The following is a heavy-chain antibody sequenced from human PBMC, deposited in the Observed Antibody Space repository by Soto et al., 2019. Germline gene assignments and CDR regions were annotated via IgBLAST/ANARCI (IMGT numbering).Heavy chain of an antibody. J-gene: IGHJ4*02. CDR3: ARVGGDDFGDSGGFDY. V-gene: IGHV4-59*01. CDR1: GGSIRDYF. Sequence: SETLSLTCTVSGGSIRDYFWTWIRQPPGKGLEWIGYIYYSGRTNYNPSLKSRVSISVDTSKNHFSLQLRSVTAADTAVYYWARVGGDDFGDSGGFDYWGQGTLVIVSS. CDR2: IYYSGRT. D-gene: IGHD4-17*01.